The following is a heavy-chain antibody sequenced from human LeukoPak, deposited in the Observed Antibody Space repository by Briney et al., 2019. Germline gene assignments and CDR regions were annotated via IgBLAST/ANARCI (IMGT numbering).Heavy chain of an antibody. V-gene: IGHV1-2*06. Sequence: ASVKVSCKASGYTFTGYYMHRVRQAPGQGLEWMGRINPNSGGTNYAQKFQGRVTMTRDTSISTAYMELSRLRSDDTAVYYCAGGSGWYKDAFDIWGQGTMVTVSS. J-gene: IGHJ3*02. CDR2: INPNSGGT. CDR3: AGGSGWYKDAFDI. CDR1: GYTFTGYY. D-gene: IGHD6-19*01.